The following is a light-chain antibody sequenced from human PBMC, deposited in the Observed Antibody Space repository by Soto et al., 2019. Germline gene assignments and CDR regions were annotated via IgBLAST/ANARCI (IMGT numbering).Light chain of an antibody. V-gene: IGLV6-57*04. J-gene: IGLJ2*01. CDR2: EDD. CDR3: QSYDSSAVI. CDR1: SGSIASNY. Sequence: NFMLTQPHSVSESAGKTVTISCTRRSGSIASNYVQWYQQRPGSAPTTVIYEDDQRPSGVPDRFSGSIDSSANSASLTISGLNTEEEADYLCQSYDSSAVIFGGGTQLTVL.